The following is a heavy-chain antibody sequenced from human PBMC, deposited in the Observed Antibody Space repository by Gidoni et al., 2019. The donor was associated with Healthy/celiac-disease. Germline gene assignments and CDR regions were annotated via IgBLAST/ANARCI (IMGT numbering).Heavy chain of an antibody. D-gene: IGHD5-18*01. CDR2: ISDDGSNK. CDR3: ARDQAAMAGRGWFDP. CDR1: GFTFSSYA. V-gene: IGHV3-30-3*01. J-gene: IGHJ5*02. Sequence: QVQLVESGGGVVQPGRSLRLSCAASGFTFSSYAMHWVRQAPGKGLEWVAVISDDGSNKYYADSVKGRFTISRDNSKNTLYLQMNSLRAEDTAVYYCARDQAAMAGRGWFDPWGQGTLVTVSS.